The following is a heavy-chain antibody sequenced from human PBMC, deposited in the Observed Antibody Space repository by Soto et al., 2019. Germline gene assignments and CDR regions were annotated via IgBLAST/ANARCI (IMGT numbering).Heavy chain of an antibody. CDR2: IYPGDSDT. CDR3: ARKDCSGGSCYSDYYGMDV. CDR1: GYSFTSYW. V-gene: IGHV5-51*01. Sequence: GESLTISCKGSGYSFTSYWIGWVRQMPGKGLEWMGIIYPGDSDTRYSPSFQGQVTISADKSISTADLQWSSLKASDTAMYYCARKDCSGGSCYSDYYGMDVWGQGTTVTVS. J-gene: IGHJ6*02. D-gene: IGHD2-15*01.